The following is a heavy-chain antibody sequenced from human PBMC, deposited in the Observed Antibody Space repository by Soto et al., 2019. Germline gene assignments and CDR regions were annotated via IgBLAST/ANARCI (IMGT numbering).Heavy chain of an antibody. D-gene: IGHD3-22*01. CDR1: GFTFSSYA. J-gene: IGHJ4*02. Sequence: GGSLRLSCAASGFTFSSYAMSWVRQAPGKGLEWVSAISGSGGSTYYADSVKGRFTISRDNSKNTLYLQMNSLRAEDTAVYYCAKGDRYYDSSGYTYWGQGTLVTVSS. CDR2: ISGSGGST. V-gene: IGHV3-23*01. CDR3: AKGDRYYDSSGYTY.